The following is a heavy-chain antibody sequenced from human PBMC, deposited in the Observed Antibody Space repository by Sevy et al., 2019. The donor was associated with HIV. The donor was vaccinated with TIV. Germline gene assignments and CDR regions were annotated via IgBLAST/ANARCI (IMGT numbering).Heavy chain of an antibody. Sequence: SETLSLTCTVSGGSISSSSYYWGWIRQPPGKGLEWIGIIYYSGSTYYNPSLKSRVTISVDTSKNQFSRMLSSVTAADTAVYYCARQSYDTLTQRFDPWGQGTLVTVSS. CDR2: IYYSGST. CDR3: ARQSYDTLTQRFDP. D-gene: IGHD3-9*01. J-gene: IGHJ5*02. CDR1: GGSISSSSYY. V-gene: IGHV4-39*01.